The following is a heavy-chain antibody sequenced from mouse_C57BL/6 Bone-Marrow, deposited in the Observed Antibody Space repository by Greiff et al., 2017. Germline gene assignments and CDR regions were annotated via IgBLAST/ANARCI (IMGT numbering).Heavy chain of an antibody. CDR3: ARNGSSQYYFDY. J-gene: IGHJ2*01. Sequence: QVHVKQPGAELVKPGASVKLSCKASGYTFTSYWMHWVKQRPGRGLEWIGRIDPKSGGTKYNEKFKSKATLTVDKPSSTAYMQLSSLTSEDSAVYDCARNGSSQYYFDYWGQGTTLTVSS. D-gene: IGHD1-1*01. CDR1: GYTFTSYW. CDR2: IDPKSGGT. V-gene: IGHV1-72*01.